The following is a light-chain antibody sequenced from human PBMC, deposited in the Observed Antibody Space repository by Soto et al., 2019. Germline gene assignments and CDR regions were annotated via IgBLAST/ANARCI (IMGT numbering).Light chain of an antibody. V-gene: IGLV2-8*01. J-gene: IGLJ2*01. CDR1: SSDVGGYNY. Sequence: QSALTQPPSASGSPGQSVTISCTGTSSDVGGYNYVSWYQLHPGKAPKLMIYEVNKRPSGVPDRFSGSKSGNTASLTVSGLQAEDEADYYCSSYAGSDNFGVVFGGGTKVTVL. CDR3: SSYAGSDNFGVV. CDR2: EVN.